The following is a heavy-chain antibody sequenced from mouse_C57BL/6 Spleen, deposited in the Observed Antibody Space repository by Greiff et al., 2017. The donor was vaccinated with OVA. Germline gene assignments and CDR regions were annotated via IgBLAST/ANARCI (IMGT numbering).Heavy chain of an antibody. Sequence: QVQLQQPGAELVMPGASVKLSCKASGYTFTSYWMHWVKQRPGQGLEWIGEIDPSDSYTNYNQKFKGKSTLTVDKSSSTAYMQLSSLTSEDSAVYYCARAGIIYYGPAWCAYWGQGTLVTVSA. D-gene: IGHD2-1*01. V-gene: IGHV1-69*01. CDR1: GYTFTSYW. CDR3: ARAGIIYYGPAWCAY. CDR2: IDPSDSYT. J-gene: IGHJ3*01.